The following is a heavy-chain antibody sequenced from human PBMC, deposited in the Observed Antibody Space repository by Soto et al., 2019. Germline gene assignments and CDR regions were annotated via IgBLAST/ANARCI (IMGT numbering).Heavy chain of an antibody. D-gene: IGHD3-22*01. J-gene: IGHJ4*02. V-gene: IGHV4-59*01. CDR2: IYDSGST. Sequence: SETLSLTCTASGCSIRNYYWSWLRKPQGKGQKWIGYIYDSGSTNYNPSLKSRVTISVDTSKNQFSLKLSSVTAADTAVYYCARYSAPSYYDSSGYRLDYWGQGTLVTVSS. CDR3: ARYSAPSYYDSSGYRLDY. CDR1: GCSIRNYY.